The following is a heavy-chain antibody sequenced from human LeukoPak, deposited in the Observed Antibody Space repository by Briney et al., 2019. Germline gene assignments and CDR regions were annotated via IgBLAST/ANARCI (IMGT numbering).Heavy chain of an antibody. CDR3: ARDNRGYSGYGSGDDAFDI. V-gene: IGHV3-33*01. CDR1: GFTFSSYG. Sequence: GGSLRLSCAASGFTFSSYGMHWVRQAPGKGLEGVAVIWYDGSNKYYADSVKGRFTISRDNSKNTLYLQMNSLRAEDTAVYYCARDNRGYSGYGSGDDAFDIWGQGTMVTVSS. J-gene: IGHJ3*02. CDR2: IWYDGSNK. D-gene: IGHD5-12*01.